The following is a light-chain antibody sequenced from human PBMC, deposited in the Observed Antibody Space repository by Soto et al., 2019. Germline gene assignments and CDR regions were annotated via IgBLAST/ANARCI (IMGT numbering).Light chain of an antibody. Sequence: DIQMTQSPSSLSASVGDIVTITCRASESIDSYLNWYQQKPGKAPKLLIHAASSLQSGVPSRFSGSGSGTEFTLTISSLQVEDFATYYCQQSYSTLPYTFGQGTKLEIK. CDR2: AAS. CDR3: QQSYSTLPYT. J-gene: IGKJ2*01. V-gene: IGKV1-39*01. CDR1: ESIDSY.